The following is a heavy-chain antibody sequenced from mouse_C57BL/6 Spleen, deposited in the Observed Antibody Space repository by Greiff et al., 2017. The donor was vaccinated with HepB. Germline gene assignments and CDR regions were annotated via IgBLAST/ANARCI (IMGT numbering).Heavy chain of an antibody. V-gene: IGHV5-6*01. CDR2: ISSGGSYT. D-gene: IGHD1-1*01. CDR1: GFTFSSYG. Sequence: EVQRVESGGDLVKPGGSLKLSCAASGFTFSSYGMSWVRQTPDKRLEWVATISSGGSYTYYPDSVKGRFTISRDNAKNTLYLQMSSLKSEDTAMYYCARHLATVVAKDYFDYWGQGTTLTVSS. CDR3: ARHLATVVAKDYFDY. J-gene: IGHJ2*01.